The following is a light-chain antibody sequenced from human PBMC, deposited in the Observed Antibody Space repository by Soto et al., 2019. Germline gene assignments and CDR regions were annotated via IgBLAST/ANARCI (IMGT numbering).Light chain of an antibody. V-gene: IGKV1-17*01. J-gene: IGKJ1*01. CDR1: QGIRNG. CDR2: DAS. Sequence: DIQMTQSPSSLSASVGDRVTITCRASQGIRNGLAWYQQKPGKAPKRLIYDASTLQSGVPSRFSGSGSGTEFTLTISSLQPEDFGIYYCLQHNSDPRTFGQETKVEI. CDR3: LQHNSDPRT.